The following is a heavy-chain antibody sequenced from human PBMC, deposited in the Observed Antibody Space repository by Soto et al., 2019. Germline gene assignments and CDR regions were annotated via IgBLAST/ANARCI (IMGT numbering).Heavy chain of an antibody. CDR2: VWYDGSIG. D-gene: IGHD6-6*01. CDR1: GFIFSNFG. CDR3: ARDPRTARASAMDV. Sequence: QVQLVESGGGVVQPGRSLRLSCTASGFIFSNFGMHWVRQAPGKGLEWVAGVWYDGSIGVSAESVKGRFTISRDNSKNTLYLQMTSLRAEDTAVYYCARDPRTARASAMDVWGQGTTVTVSS. V-gene: IGHV3-33*01. J-gene: IGHJ6*02.